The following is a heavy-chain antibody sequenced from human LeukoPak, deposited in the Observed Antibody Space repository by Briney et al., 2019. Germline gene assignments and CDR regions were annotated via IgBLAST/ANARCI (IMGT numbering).Heavy chain of an antibody. Sequence: PSGTLSLTCTVSGGSISSSNYYWGWIRQPPSKGLEWIGSMYYSGSIFYNPSLKSRVTISINTSKNQFSLKVSSVTAADTAVYYCARGPDTVTTATLDNWGQGTLVTVSS. J-gene: IGHJ4*02. CDR1: GGSISSSNYY. CDR3: ARGPDTVTTATLDN. CDR2: MYYSGSI. D-gene: IGHD4-17*01. V-gene: IGHV4-39*07.